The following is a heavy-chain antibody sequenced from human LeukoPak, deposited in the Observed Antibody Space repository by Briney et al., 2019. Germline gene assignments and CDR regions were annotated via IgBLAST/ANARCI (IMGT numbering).Heavy chain of an antibody. CDR2: ISYSGTT. J-gene: IGHJ5*02. D-gene: IGHD4-23*01. CDR1: DESLSAHY. V-gene: IGHV4-39*07. Sequence: SETLSLTCTVYDESLSAHYWGWIRQSPGKGLEWIGSISYSGTTYYNPSLKSRVTISIDTSNNQFSLKVSSVTAADTAVYYCAREGLDYGGTLNWFDPWGQGTLVTVSS. CDR3: AREGLDYGGTLNWFDP.